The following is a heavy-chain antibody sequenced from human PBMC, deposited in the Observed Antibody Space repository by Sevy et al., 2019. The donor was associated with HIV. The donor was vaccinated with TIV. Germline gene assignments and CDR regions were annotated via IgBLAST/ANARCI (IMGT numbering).Heavy chain of an antibody. CDR1: GFTFRDLW. CDR3: TVLLRPNDY. CDR2: IKSKTDGETK. J-gene: IGHJ4*02. Sequence: GGSLRLSCAVSGFTFRDLWINWVRQAPGKGLEWVAHIKSKTDGETKDYAAPVKGRFTVSRDDSKSTVYLQMKSLRADDSAAYYCTVLLRPNDYWGQRALVTVSS. V-gene: IGHV3-15*05.